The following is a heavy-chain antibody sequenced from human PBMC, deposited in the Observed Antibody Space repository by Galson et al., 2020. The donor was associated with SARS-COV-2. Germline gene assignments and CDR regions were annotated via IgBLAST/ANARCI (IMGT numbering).Heavy chain of an antibody. CDR2: IYYSGST. CDR1: GGSISSYY. CDR3: ARHGPRIVGATPYYFDY. D-gene: IGHD1-26*01. J-gene: IGHJ4*02. V-gene: IGHV4-59*08. Sequence: SETLSLTCTVSGGSISSYYWSWIRQPPGKGLEWIGYIYYSGSTNYNPSLKSRVTISVDTSKNQFSLKLSSVTAADTAVYYCARHGPRIVGATPYYFDYWGQGTLVTVSS.